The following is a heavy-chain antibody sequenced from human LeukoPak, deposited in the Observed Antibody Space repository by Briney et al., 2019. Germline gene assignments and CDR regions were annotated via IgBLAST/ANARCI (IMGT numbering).Heavy chain of an antibody. D-gene: IGHD1-26*01. CDR2: INSDGSTK. J-gene: IGHJ4*02. Sequence: GGSLGLSCAASGFSLSGYWVHWVRQAAGKGLVWVSRINSDGSTKYYPHPVNGQFTSSKDNAKNSLYQQMNSLRADDTAVYYCARVSESYHDYWGQGTLVTVSS. CDR3: ARVSESYHDY. CDR1: GFSLSGYW. V-gene: IGHV3-74*01.